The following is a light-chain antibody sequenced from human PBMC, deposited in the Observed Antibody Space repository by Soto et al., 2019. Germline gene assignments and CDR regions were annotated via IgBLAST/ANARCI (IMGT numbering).Light chain of an antibody. CDR1: QIISSW. Sequence: DIQMTQSPSTLSASVGDRVTITCRASQIISSWLGWYQQKPGKAPKLLIYDASSLDSGVPSRFSGSGSGTEFTLNISSLQPDEFATYYCQQYNSQWTFGQGTKVEIK. CDR2: DAS. CDR3: QQYNSQWT. J-gene: IGKJ1*01. V-gene: IGKV1-5*01.